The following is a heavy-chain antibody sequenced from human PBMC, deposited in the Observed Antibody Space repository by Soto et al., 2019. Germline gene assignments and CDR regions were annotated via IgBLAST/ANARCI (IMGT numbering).Heavy chain of an antibody. CDR2: INHGGST. V-gene: IGHV4-34*01. D-gene: IGHD5-12*01. Sequence: QVHLQQWGAGLLKPSETLSLTCAVYGESFIGYYWTWLRQSPGKGLEWIGEINHGGSTNYNPSLKSRVTRSIDTSKNQFSLKLTSVTAADTYVYYCARTDIVTTNWFDPWGQGTLVTVSS. CDR1: GESFIGYY. CDR3: ARTDIVTTNWFDP. J-gene: IGHJ5*02.